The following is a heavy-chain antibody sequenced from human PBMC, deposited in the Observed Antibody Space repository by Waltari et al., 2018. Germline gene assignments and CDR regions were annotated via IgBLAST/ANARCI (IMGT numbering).Heavy chain of an antibody. J-gene: IGHJ4*02. CDR3: AGEGLGHQPY. D-gene: IGHD3-9*01. CDR2: ISSSSYYI. V-gene: IGHV3-21*01. Sequence: EVQLVESGGGLVKPGGSLRLSCAASGFTFSDYTMNWFRQAPGKGLEWVSSISSSSYYIYYAEQVKGRFTFPRDNAKNSLYLHMKSRRAEDTAMYYCAGEGLGHQPYGGQGTLVTVSS. CDR1: GFTFSDYT.